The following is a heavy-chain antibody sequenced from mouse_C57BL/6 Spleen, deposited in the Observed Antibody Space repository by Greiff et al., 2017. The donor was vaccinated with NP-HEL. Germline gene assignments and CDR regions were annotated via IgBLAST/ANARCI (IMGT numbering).Heavy chain of an antibody. V-gene: IGHV1-69*01. Sequence: QVQLQQSGAELVMPGASVKLSCKASGYTFTSYWMHWVKQRPGQGLEWIGEIDPSDSYTNYNQKFKGKSTLTVDKSSSTAYMQLSSLTSEDSAVYYCARGGSSYENYFDYWGQGTTLTVSS. J-gene: IGHJ2*01. CDR3: ARGGSSYENYFDY. CDR1: GYTFTSYW. D-gene: IGHD1-1*01. CDR2: IDPSDSYT.